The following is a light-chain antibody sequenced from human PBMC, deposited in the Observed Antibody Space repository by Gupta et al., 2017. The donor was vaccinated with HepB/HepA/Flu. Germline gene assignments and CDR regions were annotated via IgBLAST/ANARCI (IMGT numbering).Light chain of an antibody. V-gene: IGLV3-1*01. Sequence: SYELTQPPSVSVSPGQTASITCSGDKLGDKYACWYQQKPGQSPVLVICQDNKRPSGIPERLSGSNSGNTETLTISGTQAMDEADYYCQAWDSSTAYWVIGGGTKLTVL. CDR2: QDN. CDR1: KLGDKY. CDR3: QAWDSSTAYWV. J-gene: IGLJ3*02.